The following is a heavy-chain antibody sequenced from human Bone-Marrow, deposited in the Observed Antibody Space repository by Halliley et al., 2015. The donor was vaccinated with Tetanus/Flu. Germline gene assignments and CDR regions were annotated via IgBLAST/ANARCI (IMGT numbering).Heavy chain of an antibody. Sequence: KGLEWVAFISYDTIKKYYGDSVKGRFAISRDNSKNMLYLQMSSLRAEDTAVYYCARGYSSEFDYWGQGTLVTVPS. J-gene: IGHJ4*02. V-gene: IGHV3-30*03. D-gene: IGHD3-22*01. CDR3: ARGYSSEFDY. CDR2: ISYDTIKK.